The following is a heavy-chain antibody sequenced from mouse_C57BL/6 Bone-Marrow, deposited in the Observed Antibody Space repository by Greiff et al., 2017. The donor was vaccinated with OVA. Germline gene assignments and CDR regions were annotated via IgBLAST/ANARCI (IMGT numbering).Heavy chain of an antibody. V-gene: IGHV1-69*01. D-gene: IGHD1-1*01. J-gene: IGHJ2*01. CDR2: IDPSDSYT. CDR1: GYTFTSYW. CDR3: ALFITTVEAYFDY. Sequence: VQLQQPGAELVMPGASVKLSCKASGYTFTSYWMHWVKQRPGQGLEWIGEIDPSDSYTNYNQKFKGKSTLTVDQSSSTAYMQLSSLTSEDSAVDYCALFITTVEAYFDYWGQGTTLTVSS.